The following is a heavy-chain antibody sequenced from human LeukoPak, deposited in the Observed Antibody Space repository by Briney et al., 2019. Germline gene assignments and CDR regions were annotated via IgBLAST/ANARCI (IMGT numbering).Heavy chain of an antibody. V-gene: IGHV3-53*01. J-gene: IGHJ3*02. CDR2: FYSGGSK. CDR1: GLTLSCNY. Sequence: GVSLRLSCAASGLTLSCNYMSWVRQAPGKGVEWVSIFYSGGSKFYADSVKGRFTISRDNPKNTLYLQMNSLRAEDTAVYYCARGGSYLSAFDIWGQGTMVTVSS. CDR3: ARGGSYLSAFDI. D-gene: IGHD1-26*01.